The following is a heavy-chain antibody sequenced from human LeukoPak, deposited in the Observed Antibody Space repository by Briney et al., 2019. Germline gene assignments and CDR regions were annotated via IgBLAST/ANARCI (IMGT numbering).Heavy chain of an antibody. V-gene: IGHV4-30-2*01. CDR1: GGSISSGGYS. Sequence: SETLSLTCTVSGGSISSGGYSWSWIRQPPGKGLEWIGYIYHSGSTYYNPSLKSRVTISVDRSKNQFSLKLSSVTAADTAVYYCARAQRHKSYSSSSRGGSPLFDYWGQGTLVTVSS. J-gene: IGHJ4*02. CDR2: IYHSGST. CDR3: ARAQRHKSYSSSSRGGSPLFDY. D-gene: IGHD6-13*01.